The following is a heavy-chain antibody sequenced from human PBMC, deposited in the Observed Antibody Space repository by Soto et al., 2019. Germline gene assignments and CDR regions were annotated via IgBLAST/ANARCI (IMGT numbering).Heavy chain of an antibody. CDR2: SKNKADSYTT. D-gene: IGHD3-10*01. Sequence: EVQLVESGGGLVQPGGSLRLSCAASGFTFSDHYMDWVRQAPGKGLEWVGRSKNKADSYTTEYAASVKGRFTISRDGSNKSLFLQMNSLKTEDTAVYYCTVWGSGNDFGAAWGQGILVTVSS. CDR1: GFTFSDHY. CDR3: TVWGSGNDFGAA. J-gene: IGHJ4*02. V-gene: IGHV3-72*01.